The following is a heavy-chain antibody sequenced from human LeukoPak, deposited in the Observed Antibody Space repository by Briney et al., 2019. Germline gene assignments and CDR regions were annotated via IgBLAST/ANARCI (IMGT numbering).Heavy chain of an antibody. J-gene: IGHJ3*02. CDR2: IKQDGSEK. V-gene: IGHV3-7*01. CDR1: GFTFSSYW. D-gene: IGHD3-16*01. Sequence: SGGSVRLSCAASGFTFSSYWMSWVRQAPGKGLEWVANIKQDGSEKYYVDSVKGRFTISRDNAKNSLYLQMNSLRAEDTAVYYCARESDYGAFGIWGQGTMVTVSS. CDR3: ARESDYGAFGI.